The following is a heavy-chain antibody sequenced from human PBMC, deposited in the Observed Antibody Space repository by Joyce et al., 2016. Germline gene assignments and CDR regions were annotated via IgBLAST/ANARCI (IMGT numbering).Heavy chain of an antibody. V-gene: IGHV1-46*01. Sequence: QVQLVQSGAEVKRPGASVRISCKASGYTFTSYSVHWVRPAPGQGLGWMGMIDPSGVSTTYAQRLQSRIIMTRDTSTSTVYMKLNRLRSEDTAVYYCASRGTSNISDHYYGMDVWGQGTTVTVSS. D-gene: IGHD2-21*02. CDR2: IDPSGVST. J-gene: IGHJ6*02. CDR1: GYTFTSYS. CDR3: ASRGTSNISDHYYGMDV.